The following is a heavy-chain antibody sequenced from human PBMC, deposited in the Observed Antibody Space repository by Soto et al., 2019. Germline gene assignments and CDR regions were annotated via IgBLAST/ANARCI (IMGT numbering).Heavy chain of an antibody. V-gene: IGHV4-59*08. D-gene: IGHD3-10*01. CDR1: GGSISSYY. Sequence: QVQLQESGPGLVKPSETLSLSCTVSGGSISSYYWSWFRQSPGKRMEWIGYVHHSWGSSYNPSLQSRAAISLDTSKSQSSRKVTSVTATDPAVYYCARQGFGPLHGLVDVWGQGTTVTVSS. J-gene: IGHJ6*02. CDR3: ARQGFGPLHGLVDV. CDR2: VHHSWGS.